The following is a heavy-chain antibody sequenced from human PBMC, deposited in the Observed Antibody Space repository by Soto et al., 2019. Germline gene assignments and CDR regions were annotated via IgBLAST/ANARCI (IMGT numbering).Heavy chain of an antibody. D-gene: IGHD3-16*01. CDR1: GFKFSNYA. CDR2: ISATGGGT. CDR3: AKDRRAGGNSAFYFDF. Sequence: GGSLRLSCVASGFKFSNYAMIWVRQAPGKGLEWVSLISATGGGTYYADSVKGRFTISRDNSHNTLYLQVHSLTAEDTAVYYCAKDRRAGGNSAFYFDFWGQGAQVTVSS. J-gene: IGHJ4*02. V-gene: IGHV3-23*01.